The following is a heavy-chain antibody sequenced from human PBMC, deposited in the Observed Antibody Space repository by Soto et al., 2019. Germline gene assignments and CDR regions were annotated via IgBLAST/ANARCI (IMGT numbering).Heavy chain of an antibody. Sequence: GGSLRLSCAASGFTFSSYEMNWVRQAPGKGLEWVSYISSSGSTIYYADSVKGRFTISRDNAKNSLYLQMNSLRAEDTAVYYCARDRGYCTNGVCYLHAFDIWGQGTMVTVSS. J-gene: IGHJ3*02. CDR3: ARDRGYCTNGVCYLHAFDI. D-gene: IGHD2-8*01. V-gene: IGHV3-48*03. CDR1: GFTFSSYE. CDR2: ISSSGSTI.